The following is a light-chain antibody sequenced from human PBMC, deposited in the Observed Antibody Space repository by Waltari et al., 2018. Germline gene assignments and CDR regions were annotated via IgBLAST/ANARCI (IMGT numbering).Light chain of an antibody. CDR3: QSSDSSLRAV. J-gene: IGLJ2*01. CDR2: GTT. CDR1: SSNIGAGYD. V-gene: IGLV1-40*01. Sequence: QSVLSQPPSVSGAPGQRISLSSTRNSSNIGAGYDVHWYQQLPGAAPKLLIYGTTNRPSGVPDRFSGSKSGSSASLAITGLRPEDEADYYCQSSDSSLRAVFGGGTKVTVL.